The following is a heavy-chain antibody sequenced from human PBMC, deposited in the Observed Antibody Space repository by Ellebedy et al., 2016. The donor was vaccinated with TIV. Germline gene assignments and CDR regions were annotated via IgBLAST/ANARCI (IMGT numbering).Heavy chain of an antibody. Sequence: ASVKVSCKASGYTFTGYYMHWVRQAPGQGLEWMGWINPNSGGTNYAQKLQGRVTMTTDTSTSTAYMELRSLRSDDTAVYYCATDLRYCINGVCFTRYDAFDIWGQGTMVTVSS. V-gene: IGHV1-2*02. CDR3: ATDLRYCINGVCFTRYDAFDI. J-gene: IGHJ3*02. CDR2: INPNSGGT. D-gene: IGHD2-8*01. CDR1: GYTFTGYY.